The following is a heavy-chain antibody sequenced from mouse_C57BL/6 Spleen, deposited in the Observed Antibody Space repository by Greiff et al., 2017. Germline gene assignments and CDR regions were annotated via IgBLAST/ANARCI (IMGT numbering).Heavy chain of an antibody. CDR2: INPCSGYT. CDR3: ARYYGSSRGWFAY. CDR1: GYTFTSYT. Sequence: QVHVKQSGAELVRPGASVKMSCKASGYTFTSYTMQWVKQRPGQGLEWIGDINPCSGYTKYNQKFKDKATLTADKSSSTAYMQLSSLTSEDSAVYYCARYYGSSRGWFAYWGQGTLVTVSA. J-gene: IGHJ3*01. D-gene: IGHD1-1*01. V-gene: IGHV1-4*01.